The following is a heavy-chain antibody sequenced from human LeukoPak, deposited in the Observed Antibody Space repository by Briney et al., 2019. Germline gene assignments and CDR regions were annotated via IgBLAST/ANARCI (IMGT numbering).Heavy chain of an antibody. CDR3: ARGKSSTSFDY. V-gene: IGHV4-34*01. J-gene: IGHJ4*02. Sequence: PSETLSFTCAVYGGSFSGYYWSWIRQPPGKGLEWIGEINHSGSTNYNPSLKSRVTISVDTSKNQFSLKLSSVTAADTAVYYCARGKSSTSFDYWGQGTLVTVSS. D-gene: IGHD2-2*01. CDR2: INHSGST. CDR1: GGSFSGYY.